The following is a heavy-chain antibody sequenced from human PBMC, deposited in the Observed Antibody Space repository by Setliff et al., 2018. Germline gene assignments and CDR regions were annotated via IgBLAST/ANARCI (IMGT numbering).Heavy chain of an antibody. V-gene: IGHV5-51*01. D-gene: IGHD2-21*01. J-gene: IGHJ5*02. CDR2: IYPGNADT. Sequence: GESLKISCKGSGYSFTDYWIAWVRQTPGKGLEWMGTIYPGNADTRYSPSFQGQVTISTDTSINTAFLQWNNLKASDTAVYYCARRGERFFNWFDPWAREPRSPSPQ. CDR1: GYSFTDYW. CDR3: ARRGERFFNWFDP.